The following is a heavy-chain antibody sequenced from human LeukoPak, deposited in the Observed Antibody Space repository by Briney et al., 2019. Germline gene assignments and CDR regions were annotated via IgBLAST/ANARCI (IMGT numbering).Heavy chain of an antibody. Sequence: GGSLRLSCAASGFTFSSYSMNWVRQAPGKGLERVSYISSSSSTIYYADSVKGRFTISRDNAKNSLYLQMNSLRAEDTAVYYCARSRMVRGVMIYYGMDVWGQGTTVTVSS. CDR1: GFTFSSYS. CDR3: ARSRMVRGVMIYYGMDV. V-gene: IGHV3-48*01. J-gene: IGHJ6*02. D-gene: IGHD3-10*01. CDR2: ISSSSSTI.